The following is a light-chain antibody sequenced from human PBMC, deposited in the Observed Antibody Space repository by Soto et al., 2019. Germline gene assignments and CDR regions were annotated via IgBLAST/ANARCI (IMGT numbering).Light chain of an antibody. J-gene: IGLJ1*01. Sequence: QSVLTQPASVSGSPGQSITISCTGTSSDVGGYNYVSWYQQHPGKAPKLMIYEVSNRPSGVSNRFSGSKSGNTASLTISGLQAEDEADYYCSSYKSDNRDYVFSTGINVAVL. CDR2: EVS. V-gene: IGLV2-14*01. CDR1: SSDVGGYNY. CDR3: SSYKSDNRDYV.